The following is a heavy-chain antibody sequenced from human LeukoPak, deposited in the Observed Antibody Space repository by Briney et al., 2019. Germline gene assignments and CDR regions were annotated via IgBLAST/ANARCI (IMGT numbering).Heavy chain of an antibody. J-gene: IGHJ4*02. D-gene: IGHD2-2*02. CDR2: INQDGSRK. CDR1: GFTLSSYW. V-gene: IGHV3-7*01. CDR3: ARDADLHTADY. Sequence: GGSLRLSCAASGFTLSSYWMTWVRQAPGKRLEWVATINQDGSRKFYLDSVDGRFTASRDNARNSLHLQMTSLRADDTAVYYCARDADLHTADYWGQGTLVTVSS.